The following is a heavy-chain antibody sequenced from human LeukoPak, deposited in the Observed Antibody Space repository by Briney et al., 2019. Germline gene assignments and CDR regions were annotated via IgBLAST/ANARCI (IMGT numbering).Heavy chain of an antibody. CDR3: ARTHSESYLDY. D-gene: IGHD1-26*01. J-gene: IGHJ4*02. Sequence: PSETLSLTCTVSGGSINNYSWNWIRQPPGKGLEWIGNIYNSGSTNYNPSLKSRVTISVDTSKNQFSLKLSSVTAVDTAVYYCARTHSESYLDYWGQGTLVTVSS. CDR2: IYNSGST. V-gene: IGHV4-59*01. CDR1: GGSINNYS.